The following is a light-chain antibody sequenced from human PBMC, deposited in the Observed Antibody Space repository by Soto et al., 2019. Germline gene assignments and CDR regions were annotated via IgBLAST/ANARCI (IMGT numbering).Light chain of an antibody. CDR2: RAS. CDR1: QTIYSN. J-gene: IGKJ1*01. CDR3: QQYQNLWT. V-gene: IGKV3-15*01. Sequence: IQMTQSPATLSVSPGERATLSCRASQTIYSNVAWYQQRPGQAPRLLIYRASARATGIPARFSGSGSGTEFTLTISSLQSEDSAVYYCQQYQNLWTFGQGTKVDIK.